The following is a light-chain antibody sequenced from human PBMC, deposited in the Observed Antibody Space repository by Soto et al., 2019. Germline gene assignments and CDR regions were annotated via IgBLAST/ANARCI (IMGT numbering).Light chain of an antibody. CDR2: AAS. J-gene: IGKJ1*01. V-gene: IGKV1-39*01. CDR3: QQSYSTPRT. Sequence: DTQTTQSPSSLSASVGDRVTITCRASQSISSYLNWYQQKPGKAPKLLIYAASSLQSGVPSRLSGSGSGTDFTLTISSLQPEDFATYYCQQSYSTPRTFGQGTKVDIK. CDR1: QSISSY.